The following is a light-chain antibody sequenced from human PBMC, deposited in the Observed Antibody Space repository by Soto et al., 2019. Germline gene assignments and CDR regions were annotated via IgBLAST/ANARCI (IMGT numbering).Light chain of an antibody. CDR2: KDN. CDR3: QSYDDSNHVV. J-gene: IGLJ2*01. CDR1: SGSIASIY. V-gene: IGLV6-57*04. Sequence: NFMLTQPHSVSESPGKTVTISCTHSSGSIASIYVQWFQQRPGSAPTTVIYKDNHRPSGVPDRFSGSIDSSSNSASLTISGLKTEDEADYYCQSYDDSNHVVFGGGTKLTVL.